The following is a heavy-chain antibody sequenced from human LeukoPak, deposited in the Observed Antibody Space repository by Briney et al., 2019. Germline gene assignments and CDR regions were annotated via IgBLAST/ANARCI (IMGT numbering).Heavy chain of an antibody. Sequence: GGSLRLSCAASGFTFSSYWMSWVRQAPGKGLEWVANIKQDGSEKYYVDSVKGRFTISRDNAKNSLYLQMNSLRAEDTAVYYCARDRVGYDILAGTNYGMDVWGQGTTVTVSS. CDR2: IKQDGSEK. V-gene: IGHV3-7*01. CDR1: GFTFSSYW. CDR3: ARDRVGYDILAGTNYGMDV. D-gene: IGHD3-9*01. J-gene: IGHJ6*02.